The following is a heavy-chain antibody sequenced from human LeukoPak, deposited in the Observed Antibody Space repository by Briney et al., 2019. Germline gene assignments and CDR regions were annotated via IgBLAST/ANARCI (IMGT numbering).Heavy chain of an antibody. Sequence: PSETLSLTCVVYGESFSGHSWSWIRQPPGKGLEWIGEINQRRNTNYNPSLKSRVTLSIDTSKNQFSLKLSSVTAADAAVHYCARHGWHAWYFDLWGRGTLVTVSS. CDR2: INQRRNT. D-gene: IGHD6-19*01. CDR1: GESFSGHS. J-gene: IGHJ2*01. V-gene: IGHV4-34*01. CDR3: ARHGWHAWYFDL.